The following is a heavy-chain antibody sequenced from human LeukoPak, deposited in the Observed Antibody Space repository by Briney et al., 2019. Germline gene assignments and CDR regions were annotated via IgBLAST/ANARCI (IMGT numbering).Heavy chain of an antibody. CDR3: AKRHGSGIKYFEF. CDR2: ITGSGGTT. V-gene: IGHV3-23*01. Sequence: PGGPLRLSCAASGFTFSNYDMSWVRQAPGKGLEWVSTITGSGGTTYHADSVKGRFTISRDNSKNTLYLQMNSLRAEDTAIYYCAKRHGSGIKYFEFWGQGTLVTVSS. J-gene: IGHJ4*02. CDR1: GFTFSNYD. D-gene: IGHD3-10*01.